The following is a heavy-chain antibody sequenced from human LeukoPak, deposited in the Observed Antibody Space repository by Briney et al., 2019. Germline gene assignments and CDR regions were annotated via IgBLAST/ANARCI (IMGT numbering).Heavy chain of an antibody. CDR3: TRVLNYYGSGSYYSPYYYGMDV. J-gene: IGHJ6*04. V-gene: IGHV3-49*04. D-gene: IGHD3-10*01. CDR1: GFTFGDYA. Sequence: GGSLRLSCTASGFTFGDYAMSWVRQAPGKGLEWVGFIRRKAYGGTTEYAASVKGRFTISRDDSKSIAYLQMNSLKTEDTAVYYCTRVLNYYGSGSYYSPYYYGMDVWGKGTTATVSS. CDR2: IRRKAYGGTT.